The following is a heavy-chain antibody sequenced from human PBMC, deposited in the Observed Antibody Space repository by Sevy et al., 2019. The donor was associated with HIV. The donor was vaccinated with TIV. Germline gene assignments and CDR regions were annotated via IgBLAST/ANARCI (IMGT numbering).Heavy chain of an antibody. CDR3: AKADRHNCSGANCYYFDY. D-gene: IGHD2-15*01. CDR2: MSGSAAGGTT. CDR1: GFTFSTYA. V-gene: IGHV3-23*01. Sequence: GGSLRLSCAASGFTFSTYAMSWVRQAPGKGLEWAATMSGSAAGGTTYHAGSVSGRFTISRDNSKNTLYLQMNSLRAADTAIYYCAKADRHNCSGANCYYFDYWGQGALVTVSS. J-gene: IGHJ4*02.